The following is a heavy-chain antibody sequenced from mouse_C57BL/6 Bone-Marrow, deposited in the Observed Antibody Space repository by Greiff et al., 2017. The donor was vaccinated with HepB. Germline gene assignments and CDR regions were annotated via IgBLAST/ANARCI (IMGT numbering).Heavy chain of an antibody. Sequence: QVQLKQPGAELVKPGASVKLSCKASGYTFTSYWMQWVNQRPGQGLEWIGEIDPSDSYTNYNQKFKGKATLTVDTSSSTAYMQLSSLTSEDSAVYYCARSGIYARADYGGQGTTPTVSS. CDR2: IDPSDSYT. D-gene: IGHD2-12*01. V-gene: IGHV1-50*01. CDR1: GYTFTSYW. CDR3: ARSGIYARADY. J-gene: IGHJ2*01.